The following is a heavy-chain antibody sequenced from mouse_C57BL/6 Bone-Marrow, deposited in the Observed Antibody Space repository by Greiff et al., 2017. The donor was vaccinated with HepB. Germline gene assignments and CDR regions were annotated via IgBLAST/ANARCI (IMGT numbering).Heavy chain of an antibody. V-gene: IGHV1-52*01. Sequence: QVQLQQPGAELVRPGSSVKLSCKASGYTFTSYWMHWVKQRPIQGLEWIGNIDPSDSETHYNQKFKDKATLTGDKSSSTAYMQLSSLTSEDSAVYYCARAPTGTVAMDYWGQGTSVTVSS. J-gene: IGHJ4*01. CDR1: GYTFTSYW. CDR2: IDPSDSET. D-gene: IGHD4-1*01. CDR3: ARAPTGTVAMDY.